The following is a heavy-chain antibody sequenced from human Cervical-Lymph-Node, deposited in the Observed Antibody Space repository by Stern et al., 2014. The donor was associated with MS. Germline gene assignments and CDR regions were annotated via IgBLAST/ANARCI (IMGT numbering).Heavy chain of an antibody. J-gene: IGHJ6*02. CDR3: AGGDYRGSEYYYYNMDV. CDR1: GGTFRSSA. Sequence: VQLVESGAEVKKPGSSVRVSCKASGGTFRSSAISWVRQAPGQGLEWMGGIIPMFGTADYAQKFQGGVTITADESTSTAYMELRSLRPEDTAVYYCAGGDYRGSEYYYYNMDVWGQGTTVTASS. CDR2: IIPMFGTA. D-gene: IGHD4-11*01. V-gene: IGHV1-69*01.